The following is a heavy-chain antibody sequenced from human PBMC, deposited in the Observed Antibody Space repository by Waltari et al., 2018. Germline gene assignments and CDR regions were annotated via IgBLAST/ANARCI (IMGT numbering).Heavy chain of an antibody. D-gene: IGHD3-22*01. Sequence: EVKKPGASVKVSCKASGYTFTSYGISWVRQAPGQGLEWMGWISAYNGNTNYAQKLQGRVTMTTDTSTSTAYMELRSLRSDDTAVYYCAIDYYDSSGYCRFDPWGQGTLVTVSS. CDR2: ISAYNGNT. CDR1: GYTFTSYG. V-gene: IGHV1-18*01. CDR3: AIDYYDSSGYCRFDP. J-gene: IGHJ5*02.